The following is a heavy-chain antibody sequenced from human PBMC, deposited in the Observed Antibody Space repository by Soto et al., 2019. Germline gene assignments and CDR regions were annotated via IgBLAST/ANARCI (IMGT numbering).Heavy chain of an antibody. CDR2: INTSGTTT. Sequence: QVQLVQSGAEVKKPGASVKVSCKASGYTFTSFYMHWVRQAPGQGLEWMGIINTSGTTTDYAQKFQGRVTMTRDTSTSTYSMELSSLTSEDTAVYYCAKPQIARNYYYGMEVWGQGTEVTVSS. CDR1: GYTFTSFY. D-gene: IGHD3-16*01. CDR3: AKPQIARNYYYGMEV. J-gene: IGHJ6*02. V-gene: IGHV1-46*01.